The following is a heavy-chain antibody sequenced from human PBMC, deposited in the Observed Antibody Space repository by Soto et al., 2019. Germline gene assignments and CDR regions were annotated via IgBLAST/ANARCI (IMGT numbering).Heavy chain of an antibody. CDR2: IYGGDSDV. D-gene: IGHD5-12*01. Sequence: EXLKICCQTSGYXFSTFWVVWVRHTPGKGLEWMGVIYGGDSDVTYSPSFQCHVTISVDRSRNTAYLHWSRLRSDDTAVYYCASEFLYSGYDSQNTNWFDPWGQGTLGTVSS. V-gene: IGHV5-51*01. CDR3: ASEFLYSGYDSQNTNWFDP. CDR1: GYXFSTFW. J-gene: IGHJ5*02.